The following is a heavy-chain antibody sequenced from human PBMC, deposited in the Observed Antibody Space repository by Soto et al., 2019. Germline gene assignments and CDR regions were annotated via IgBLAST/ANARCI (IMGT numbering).Heavy chain of an antibody. Sequence: ASVKVSCKASGYTFTSYYMHWVRQAPGQGLEWMGKINPSGDSTSYAQKFQGRVTMTRDTSTSTVYMELSSLRSEDTAVYYCARDYEYSSSWYYYYGMDVWGQGTTVTVSS. D-gene: IGHD6-13*01. CDR3: ARDYEYSSSWYYYYGMDV. CDR1: GYTFTSYY. J-gene: IGHJ6*02. V-gene: IGHV1-46*01. CDR2: INPSGDST.